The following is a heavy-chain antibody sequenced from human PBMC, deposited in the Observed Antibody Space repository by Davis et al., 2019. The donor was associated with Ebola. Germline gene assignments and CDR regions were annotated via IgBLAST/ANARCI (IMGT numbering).Heavy chain of an antibody. CDR3: TTTTVTVDY. Sequence: GGSLRLSCAASGFTFSSYAMSWVRQAPGKGLEWVSAISGSGGSTYYADSVKGRFTIPRDNSKNTLYLQMNSLKTEDTAVYYCTTTTVTVDYWGQGTLVTVSS. CDR2: ISGSGGST. CDR1: GFTFSSYA. D-gene: IGHD4-17*01. J-gene: IGHJ4*02. V-gene: IGHV3-23*01.